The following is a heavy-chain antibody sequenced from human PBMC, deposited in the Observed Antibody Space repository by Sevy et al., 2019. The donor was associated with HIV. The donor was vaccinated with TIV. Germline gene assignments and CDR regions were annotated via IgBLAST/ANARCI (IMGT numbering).Heavy chain of an antibody. CDR3: ARINIVLVPAASYSSSSVRHYYYYGMDV. Sequence: ASVKVSCKASGGTFSSYAISWVRRAPGQGLEWIGGIIPIFGTANYAQKFQGRVTITADESTSTAYMELSSLRSEDTAVYYCARINIVLVPAASYSSSSVRHYYYYGMDVWGQGTTVTVSS. J-gene: IGHJ6*02. V-gene: IGHV1-69*13. CDR1: GGTFSSYA. D-gene: IGHD2-2*01. CDR2: IIPIFGTA.